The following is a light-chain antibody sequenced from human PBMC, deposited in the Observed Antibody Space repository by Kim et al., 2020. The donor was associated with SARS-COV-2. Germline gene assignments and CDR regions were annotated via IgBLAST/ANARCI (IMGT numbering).Light chain of an antibody. Sequence: DVVMTQSPLSLTVTLGQPASISCRSSRALVHSDGVTYLTWFQQRPGQSPRRLIYELSNRDSGVPDRFSGSGSASDSTLKISRVEAEDAAVYYCMQTTHWPFTFGQGTKLEI. CDR1: RALVHSDGVTY. CDR3: MQTTHWPFT. CDR2: ELS. V-gene: IGKV2-30*02. J-gene: IGKJ2*01.